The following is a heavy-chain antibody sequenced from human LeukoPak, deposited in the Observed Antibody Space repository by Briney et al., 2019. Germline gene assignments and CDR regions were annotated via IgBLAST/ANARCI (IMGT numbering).Heavy chain of an antibody. Sequence: GGSLRLSCAASGFTFSSYAMSWVRQAPGKGLEWVSAISGSGGSTYYADSVKGRFTISRDNSKNTLYLQMNSLRAEDTAVYYCALLPDYYDSSGQRVDYWGQGTLVTVSS. CDR2: ISGSGGST. V-gene: IGHV3-23*01. J-gene: IGHJ4*02. CDR1: GFTFSSYA. CDR3: ALLPDYYDSSGQRVDY. D-gene: IGHD3-22*01.